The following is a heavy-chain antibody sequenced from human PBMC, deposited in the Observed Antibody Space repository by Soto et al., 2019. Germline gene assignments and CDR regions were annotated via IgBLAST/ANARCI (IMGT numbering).Heavy chain of an antibody. D-gene: IGHD3-10*01. CDR3: ATGGTMVRGVIIN. V-gene: IGHV3-23*01. CDR2: ISGSGGST. Sequence: GGSLRLSCAASGFTFSSYAMSWVRQAPGKGLEWVSAISGSGGSTYYADSVKGRFTISRDNSKNTLYLQMNSLRAEDTAVYYCATGGTMVRGVIINWGQGTLVTVSS. J-gene: IGHJ4*02. CDR1: GFTFSSYA.